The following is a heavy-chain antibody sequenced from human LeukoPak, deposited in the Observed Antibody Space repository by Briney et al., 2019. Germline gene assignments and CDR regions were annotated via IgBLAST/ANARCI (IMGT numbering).Heavy chain of an antibody. Sequence: GGSLRLSCAASGFTFSSYWMHWVRQAPGKGLVWVSRINSDGSSTSYADSVKGRFTISRDNAKNTLHLQMNSLRAEDTAVYYCASSSPAAISDGMDVWGQGTTVTVSS. CDR2: INSDGSST. D-gene: IGHD2-2*01. V-gene: IGHV3-74*01. CDR1: GFTFSSYW. CDR3: ASSSPAAISDGMDV. J-gene: IGHJ6*02.